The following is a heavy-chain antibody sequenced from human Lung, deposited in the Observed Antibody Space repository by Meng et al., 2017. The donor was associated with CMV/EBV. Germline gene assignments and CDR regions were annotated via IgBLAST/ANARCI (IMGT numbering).Heavy chain of an antibody. D-gene: IGHD1-26*01. J-gene: IGHJ4*02. Sequence: VWSVVDRFYPWVFLSVSCVASGFCLRCYGMHWVRQAPGKGLEWVAFIRFDGGNKEYVDSVKGRFTISRDNSKITLYLQMNSLRTEDTAVYYCAKEGPSGSYRPAAGFFDYWGQGTLVTVSS. CDR1: GFCLRCYG. V-gene: IGHV3-30*02. CDR2: IRFDGGNK. CDR3: AKEGPSGSYRPAAGFFDY.